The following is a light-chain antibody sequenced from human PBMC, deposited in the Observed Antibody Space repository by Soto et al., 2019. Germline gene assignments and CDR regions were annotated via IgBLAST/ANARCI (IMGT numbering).Light chain of an antibody. CDR1: SNDVGGYNY. J-gene: IGLJ3*02. CDR2: EVS. V-gene: IGLV2-8*01. CDR3: SSYAGSYHPWV. Sequence: QSALTQPPSASGSPGQSVTISCTGTSNDVGGYNYVSWYQQNPGKAPKLMIYEVSKRPSGVPDRFSGSKSGNTASLTVSGLQAEDEADYYCSSYAGSYHPWVFGGGTKLTVL.